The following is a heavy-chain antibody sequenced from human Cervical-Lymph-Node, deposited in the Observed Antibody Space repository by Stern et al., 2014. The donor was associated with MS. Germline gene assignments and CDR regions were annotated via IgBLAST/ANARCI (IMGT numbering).Heavy chain of an antibody. D-gene: IGHD2-15*01. J-gene: IGHJ5*02. CDR1: GGTFSSSYA. CDR3: ARGVVSNRAAATLHNLFDP. Sequence: QVQLVESGAEVKKPGSSMNVSCKPSGGTFSSSYAITWLRQPPGRRLEWMGRIIPILGLANYAQKFQGRVIITANKSTSTTYMELSSLRSEDTAVYYCARGVVSNRAAATLHNLFDPWGQGTLVTVSS. V-gene: IGHV1-69*09. CDR2: IIPILGLA.